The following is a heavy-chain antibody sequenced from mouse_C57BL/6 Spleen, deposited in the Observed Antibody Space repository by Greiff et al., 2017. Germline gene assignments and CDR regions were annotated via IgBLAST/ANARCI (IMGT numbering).Heavy chain of an antibody. D-gene: IGHD1-1*01. Sequence: VQLQQSDAELVKPGASVKISCKVSGYTFTDHTIHWMKQRPEQGLEWIGYIYPRDGSTKYNEKFKGKATLTANKSSSTAYMQLNSLTSEDSSVYFCARDSYYGSSPWYFDVWGTGTTVTVSS. CDR1: GYTFTDHT. V-gene: IGHV1-78*01. J-gene: IGHJ1*03. CDR3: ARDSYYGSSPWYFDV. CDR2: IYPRDGST.